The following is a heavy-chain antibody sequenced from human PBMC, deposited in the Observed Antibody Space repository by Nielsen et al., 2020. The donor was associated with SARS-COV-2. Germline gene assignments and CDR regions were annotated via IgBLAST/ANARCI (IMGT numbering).Heavy chain of an antibody. CDR3: ARALGYCSSTSCYGLKFDP. D-gene: IGHD2-2*01. J-gene: IGHJ5*02. V-gene: IGHV3-23*01. CDR1: GFTFSSYA. CDR2: IVGSGDSA. Sequence: GESLKISCAASGFTFSSYAMNWVRQAPGKGLEWVSGIVGSGDSAYYADSVKGRFTISRDNSKNTLYLQMNSLRAEDTAVYYCARALGYCSSTSCYGLKFDPWGQGTLVTVSS.